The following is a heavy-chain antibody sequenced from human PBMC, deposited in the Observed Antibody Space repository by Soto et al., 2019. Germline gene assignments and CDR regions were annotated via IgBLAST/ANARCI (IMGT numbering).Heavy chain of an antibody. CDR3: ASGWFGEFVYYFDY. CDR1: GYTFTSYG. D-gene: IGHD3-10*01. Sequence: ASVKVSCKASGYTFTSYGISWVRQAPGQGLEWMGWISAYNGNTNYAQKLQGRVTMTTDTSTSTAYMELRSLRSDDTAVYYCASGWFGEFVYYFDYWGQGTLVIVSS. V-gene: IGHV1-18*01. CDR2: ISAYNGNT. J-gene: IGHJ4*02.